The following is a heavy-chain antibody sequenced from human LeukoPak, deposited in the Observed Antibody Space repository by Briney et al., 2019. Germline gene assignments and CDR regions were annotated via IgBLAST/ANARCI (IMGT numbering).Heavy chain of an antibody. Sequence: GGSLGLSCAASGFTFSSYSMNWVRQAPGKGLEWVSSISSSSSYIYYADSVKGRFTISRDNAKNSLYLQMNSLRAEDTAVYYCARDADIVVVPAAMEGFDLWGRGTLVTVSS. D-gene: IGHD2-2*01. CDR1: GFTFSSYS. V-gene: IGHV3-21*01. CDR2: ISSSSSYI. CDR3: ARDADIVVVPAAMEGFDL. J-gene: IGHJ2*01.